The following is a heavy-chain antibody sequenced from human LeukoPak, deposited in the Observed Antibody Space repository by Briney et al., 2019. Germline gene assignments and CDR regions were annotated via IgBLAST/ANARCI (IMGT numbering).Heavy chain of an antibody. CDR3: ARVTPVEQQLVRYYYYYYMDV. J-gene: IGHJ6*03. D-gene: IGHD6-13*01. V-gene: IGHV4-59*01. CDR1: GGSISSYY. CDR2: IYYSGST. Sequence: SETLSLTCTVSGGSISSYYWSWIRQPPGKGLEWIGYIYYSGSTNYNPSLKSRVTISVDTSKNQFSLKLSSVTAADTAVYYCARVTPVEQQLVRYYYYYYMDVWGKGTTVTVSS.